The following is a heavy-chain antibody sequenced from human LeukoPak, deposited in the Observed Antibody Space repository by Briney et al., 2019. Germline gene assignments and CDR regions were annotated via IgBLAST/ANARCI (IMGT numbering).Heavy chain of an antibody. Sequence: GGSLRLSCAASGFTLSIYAMHWVRQAPSKGLEWVALISYDGSNKYYADSVKGRFTISRDNSKNTLYLQMNSLRAEDTAVYYCAKGLSMVATTGFDYWGQGTLVTVSS. J-gene: IGHJ4*02. CDR3: AKGLSMVATTGFDY. D-gene: IGHD5-12*01. CDR1: GFTLSIYA. CDR2: ISYDGSNK. V-gene: IGHV3-30*18.